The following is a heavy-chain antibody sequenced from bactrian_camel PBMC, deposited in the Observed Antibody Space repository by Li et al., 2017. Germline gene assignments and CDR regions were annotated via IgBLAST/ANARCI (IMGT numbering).Heavy chain of an antibody. J-gene: IGHJ6*01. Sequence: HVQLVESGGGSVQTGGSLRLSCTYSGGSRNCIGWFRQAPGQEREGVAATGTDKIAYNDLVKGRFTVSKDNSKNILYLQMNSLKPDDTAMYYCAAFQALGVMSRCSDFGYWGQGTQVTVS. CDR3: AAFQALGVMSRCSDFGY. D-gene: IGHD3*01. CDR2: TGTDKI. CDR1: GGSRNC. V-gene: IGHV3S53*01.